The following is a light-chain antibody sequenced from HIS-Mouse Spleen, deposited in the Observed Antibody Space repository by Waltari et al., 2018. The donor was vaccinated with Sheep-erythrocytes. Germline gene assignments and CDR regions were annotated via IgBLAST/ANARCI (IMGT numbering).Light chain of an antibody. J-gene: IGLJ3*02. V-gene: IGLV2-23*01. CDR3: CSYAGSSTWV. CDR1: SSDVGSYNL. CDR2: EGS. Sequence: QSALTQPAPVAGSPGQPSTIPCTGTSSDVGSYNLVSWYQQHPGKAPKLMIYEGSKRPSGVSNRFSGSKSGNTASLTISGLQAEDEADYYCCSYAGSSTWVFGGGTKLTVL.